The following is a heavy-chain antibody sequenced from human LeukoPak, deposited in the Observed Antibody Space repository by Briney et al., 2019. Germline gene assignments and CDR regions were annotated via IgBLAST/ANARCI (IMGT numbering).Heavy chain of an antibody. J-gene: IGHJ3*02. CDR1: GFTFSSYG. CDR3: ARDANYYGSGSDAFDI. D-gene: IGHD3-10*01. Sequence: QPGRSLGLSCAASGFTFSSYGMHWVRQAPGKGLEWVAVVWYDGSNKYYADSVKGRFTISRDNSKNTLYLQMNSLRAEDTAVYYCARDANYYGSGSDAFDIWGQGTMVTVSS. CDR2: VWYDGSNK. V-gene: IGHV3-33*01.